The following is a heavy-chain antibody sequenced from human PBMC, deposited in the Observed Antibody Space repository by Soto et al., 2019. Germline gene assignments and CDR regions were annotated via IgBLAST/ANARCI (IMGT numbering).Heavy chain of an antibody. CDR3: ARFTGISKWTFDS. V-gene: IGHV1-18*01. J-gene: IGHJ4*02. D-gene: IGHD1-26*01. CDR1: SYTFTSYG. Sequence: QVQLVQYGAEVKKPGASVKVSCRASSYTFTSYGISWVRQAPGQGLEWMGWISAYNDKTTYAQKFQGRLTMTTDTSSNTAYMALRSLRYDDTAVYYCARFTGISKWTFDSWGQGTLVTVSS. CDR2: ISAYNDKT.